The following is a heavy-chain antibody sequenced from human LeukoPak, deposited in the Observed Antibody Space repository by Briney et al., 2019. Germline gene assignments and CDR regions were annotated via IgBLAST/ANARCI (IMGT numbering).Heavy chain of an antibody. CDR1: GYTFTSYD. V-gene: IGHV1-8*03. CDR2: MNPNSGNT. CDR3: AREDSYYGSGSYRFDP. J-gene: IGHJ5*02. D-gene: IGHD3-10*01. Sequence: ASVNVSCKASGYTFTSYDINWVRQATGQGLEWMGWMNPNSGNTGYAQKFQGRVTITRNTSISTAYMELSSLRSEDTAVYYCAREDSYYGSGSYRFDPWGQGTLVTVSS.